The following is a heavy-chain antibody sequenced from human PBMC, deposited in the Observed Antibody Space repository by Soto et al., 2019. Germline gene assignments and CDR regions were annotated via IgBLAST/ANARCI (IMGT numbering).Heavy chain of an antibody. CDR1: GGSIRSYY. J-gene: IGHJ4*02. D-gene: IGHD4-17*01. Sequence: KSSETLSLTCTVSGGSIRSYYWSWIRQPPGKGLEWIGNIYYSGSTNYNPSLKSRVTISVDTSKNQFSLKLSSVTAADTAVYYCARTYGDCFDYWGQGTLVTVSS. V-gene: IGHV4-59*01. CDR2: IYYSGST. CDR3: ARTYGDCFDY.